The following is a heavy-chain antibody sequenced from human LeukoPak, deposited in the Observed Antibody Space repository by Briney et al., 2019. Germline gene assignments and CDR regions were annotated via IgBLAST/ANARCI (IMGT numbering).Heavy chain of an antibody. CDR3: ARVLRGYFDY. CDR2: IYHSGST. CDR1: GYSISSGYY. V-gene: IGHV4-38-2*01. Sequence: SETLSLTCAVSGYSISSGYYWGWIRQPPGKGLEWIGSIYHSGSTYYNPSLKSRVIISVDTSKNQFSLKLSSVTAADTAVYYCARVLRGYFDYWGQGTLVTVSS. D-gene: IGHD3-10*01. J-gene: IGHJ4*02.